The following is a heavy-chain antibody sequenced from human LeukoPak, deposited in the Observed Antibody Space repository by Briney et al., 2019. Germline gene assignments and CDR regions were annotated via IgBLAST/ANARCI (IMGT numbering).Heavy chain of an antibody. J-gene: IGHJ3*02. CDR2: INPNSGGT. CDR1: GYSFTGYY. V-gene: IGHV1-2*02. CDR3: ASQWLVPDAFDI. D-gene: IGHD6-19*01. Sequence: GASVKVSCKASGYSFTGYYMHWVRQAPGQGLEWMGWINPNSGGTNYAQNFQGRVTMTRDPSISTAYMELSRLRYDDTAVYYCASQWLVPDAFDIWGQGTLVTVSS.